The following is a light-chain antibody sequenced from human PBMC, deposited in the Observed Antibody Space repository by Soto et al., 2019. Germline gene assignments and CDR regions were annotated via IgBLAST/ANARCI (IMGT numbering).Light chain of an antibody. V-gene: IGKV1-27*01. J-gene: IGKJ1*01. Sequence: DIQMTQSPSSVSASVGDRVTITCRASQDITNYLAWYQQKPGKVPKLLIYAASTLQSGVPSRFSGSGSGTDFTLTISSLQPEDVAAYYCQKYNSAPPTFGQGTKVDIK. CDR3: QKYNSAPPT. CDR2: AAS. CDR1: QDITNY.